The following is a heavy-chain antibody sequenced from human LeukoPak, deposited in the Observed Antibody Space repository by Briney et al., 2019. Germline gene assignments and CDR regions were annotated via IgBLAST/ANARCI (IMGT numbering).Heavy chain of an antibody. CDR1: GYTFTSYG. V-gene: IGHV1-18*01. J-gene: IGHJ4*02. CDR3: ARDIPILGSVGGIAYDY. CDR2: ISAYNGNT. D-gene: IGHD6-13*01. Sequence: ASVKVSSKASGYTFTSYGISWVRQAPGQGLEWMGWISAYNGNTNYAQKLQGRVTMTTDTSTSTAYMELRSLRSDDTAVYYCARDIPILGSVGGIAYDYWGQGALVTVSS.